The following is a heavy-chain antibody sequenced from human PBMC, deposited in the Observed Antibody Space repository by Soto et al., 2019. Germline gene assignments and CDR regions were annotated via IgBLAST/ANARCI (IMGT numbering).Heavy chain of an antibody. J-gene: IGHJ4*02. CDR3: ARSGYYYDSSGYYPFDY. V-gene: IGHV4-31*03. CDR2: IYYSGST. CDR1: GGSISSGGYY. D-gene: IGHD3-22*01. Sequence: SETLSLTCTVSGGSISSGGYYWSWIRQHPGKGLEWIGYIYYSGSTYYNPSLKSRVTISVDTSKNQFSLKLSSVTAADTAVYYCARSGYYYDSSGYYPFDYWGQGTLVTVSS.